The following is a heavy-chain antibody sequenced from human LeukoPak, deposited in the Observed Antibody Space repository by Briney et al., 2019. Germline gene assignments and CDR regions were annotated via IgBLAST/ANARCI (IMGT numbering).Heavy chain of an antibody. CDR2: IYTSGST. Sequence: SETLSLTCTVSGGSMSSYYWSWIRQPPGNGLEWIGYIYTSGSTNYNPSLKSRVTISVDTSKNQFSLKLSSVTAADTAVYYCATTERAEYYYYYMDVWGQGTLVTVSS. V-gene: IGHV4-4*09. J-gene: IGHJ6*03. D-gene: IGHD6-25*01. CDR1: GGSMSSYY. CDR3: ATTERAEYYYYYMDV.